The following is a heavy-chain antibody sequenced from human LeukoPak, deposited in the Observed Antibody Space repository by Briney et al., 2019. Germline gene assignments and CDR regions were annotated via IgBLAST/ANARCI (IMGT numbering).Heavy chain of an antibody. V-gene: IGHV3-21*01. CDR1: GFTFSSYS. J-gene: IGHJ4*02. CDR2: ISSSSSYI. Sequence: KPGGSLRLSCAASGFTFSSYSMNWVRQAPGKGLEWVSSISSSSSYIYYADSVKGRFTISRDNAKNSLYLQMNSLRAEDTAVYYCARARRYYDSSGYPHFDYRGQGTLVTVSS. D-gene: IGHD3-22*01. CDR3: ARARRYYDSSGYPHFDY.